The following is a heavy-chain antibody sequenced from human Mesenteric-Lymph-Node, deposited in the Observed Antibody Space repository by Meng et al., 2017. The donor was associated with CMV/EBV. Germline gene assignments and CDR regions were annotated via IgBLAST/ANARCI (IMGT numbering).Heavy chain of an antibody. J-gene: IGHJ6*02. Sequence: GSLRLSCGVYGGSFINDYWNWIRQPPGKGLEWIAEINHSGITNYNPSLKSRVTISEDTSKNQFSLKLSSVTAADTAVYYCARGAAPGASRYYYYYAMDVWGQGTTVTVSS. CDR3: ARGAAPGASRYYYYYAMDV. CDR1: GGSFINDY. V-gene: IGHV4-34*01. D-gene: IGHD6-13*01. CDR2: INHSGIT.